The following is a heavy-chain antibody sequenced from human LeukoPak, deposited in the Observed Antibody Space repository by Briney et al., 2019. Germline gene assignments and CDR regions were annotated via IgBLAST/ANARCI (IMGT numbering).Heavy chain of an antibody. Sequence: SETLSLTCTVSGDSIIRSRYYWGWIRQPPGKGLEWFGSIYYSGSTYYNPSLKSRVTISVDTSKNQFSLKLSSVTAADTAIYYCARQGGYCSSTSCFPNYYYFYYYMDVWGKGTTVIVSS. CDR1: GDSIIRSRYY. V-gene: IGHV4-39*01. J-gene: IGHJ6*03. D-gene: IGHD2-2*03. CDR3: ARQGGYCSSTSCFPNYYYFYYYMDV. CDR2: IYYSGST.